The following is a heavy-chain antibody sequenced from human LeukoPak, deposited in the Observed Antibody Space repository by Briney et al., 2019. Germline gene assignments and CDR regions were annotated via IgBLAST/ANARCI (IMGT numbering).Heavy chain of an antibody. V-gene: IGHV4-30-4*08. D-gene: IGHD6-13*01. CDR2: IYYSGST. Sequence: SETLSLTSTVSGDSISSGDYYWSWIRQPPGKGLEWIGYIYYSGSTNYNPSLKSRVTMSVDTSKNQFSLKLSSVTAADTAVYYCARATAPSSSWYIGGYFDLWGRGTLVTVSS. CDR3: ARATAPSSSWYIGGYFDL. J-gene: IGHJ2*01. CDR1: GDSISSGDYY.